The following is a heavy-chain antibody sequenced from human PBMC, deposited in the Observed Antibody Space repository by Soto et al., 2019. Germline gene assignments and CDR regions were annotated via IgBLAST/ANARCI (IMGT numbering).Heavy chain of an antibody. Sequence: QVPLVQSAGEVKKPGASVKVSCKASGYSFTSYGISWVRRAPGQGLEWMGWISPYNGHTQFVQRFQGRVSMTTDTSTKTAHMELRNLRSDDTAHYYCARDLTIVPATHPRLENYGMDVWGQGTTVIVSS. CDR3: ARDLTIVPATHPRLENYGMDV. D-gene: IGHD2-2*01. CDR1: GYSFTSYG. V-gene: IGHV1-18*01. J-gene: IGHJ6*02. CDR2: ISPYNGHT.